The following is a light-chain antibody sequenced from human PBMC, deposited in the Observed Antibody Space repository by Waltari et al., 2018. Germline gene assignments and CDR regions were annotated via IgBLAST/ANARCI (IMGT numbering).Light chain of an antibody. J-gene: IGKJ4*01. V-gene: IGKV3-11*01. Sequence: EIVLTQSPATLSLSPGERATLSCRASHSVDWYLAWYQQRPGQPPRLLIYGTSNRAPGIPARFSGSGSDTDFTLTISSLESEDFAVYYCQQRSSWPLTFGGGTKVEIE. CDR3: QQRSSWPLT. CDR1: HSVDWY. CDR2: GTS.